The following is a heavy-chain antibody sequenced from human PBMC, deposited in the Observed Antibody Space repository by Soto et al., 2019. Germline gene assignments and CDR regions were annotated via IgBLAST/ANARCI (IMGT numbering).Heavy chain of an antibody. CDR2: VSYSGEP. V-gene: IGHV4-30-4*01. J-gene: IGHJ4*02. CDR1: GGSISSGDYY. D-gene: IGHD4-17*01. Sequence: QVQLQESGPGLVKPSQPLSLTCTVSGGSISSGDYYWSWIRQPPGKGLEWIGSVSYSGEPDYNPSHTIXXAXSAXTAVQQFSLRMNSVTDADTAVYYCARALSGDYITDWGQGTLGTVSS. CDR3: ARALSGDYITD.